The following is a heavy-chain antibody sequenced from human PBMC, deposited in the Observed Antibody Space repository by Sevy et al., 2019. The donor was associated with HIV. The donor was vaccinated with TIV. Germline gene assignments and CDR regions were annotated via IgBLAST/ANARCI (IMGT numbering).Heavy chain of an antibody. CDR3: ARDLPPSATTVAHFDC. J-gene: IGHJ4*02. CDR1: GFTFSSYW. Sequence: GESLKISCAASGFTFSSYWMSWVRQAPGKGLEWVANIKQDGSEKYYVDSVKGRFTISRDNAKNSLYLQMNSLRAEDTAVYYCARDLPPSATTVAHFDCWGQGTLVTVSS. V-gene: IGHV3-7*01. D-gene: IGHD4-17*01. CDR2: IKQDGSEK.